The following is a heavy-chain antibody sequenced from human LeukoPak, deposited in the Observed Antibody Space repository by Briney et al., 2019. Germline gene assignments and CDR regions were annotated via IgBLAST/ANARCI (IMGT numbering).Heavy chain of an antibody. CDR3: ARDRELLEHFGVVRSRYYYYMDV. J-gene: IGHJ6*03. D-gene: IGHD3-3*01. V-gene: IGHV3-21*06. CDR1: GFTFSSYS. Sequence: PGGSLRLSCAASGFTFSSYSMNWVRQAPAKGLEWVSSISSSGRYIYYADSVKGRFTISRDNAKNSLYLQMNSLRAEDTAVYYCARDRELLEHFGVVRSRYYYYMDVWGKGTTVTVSS. CDR2: ISSSGRYI.